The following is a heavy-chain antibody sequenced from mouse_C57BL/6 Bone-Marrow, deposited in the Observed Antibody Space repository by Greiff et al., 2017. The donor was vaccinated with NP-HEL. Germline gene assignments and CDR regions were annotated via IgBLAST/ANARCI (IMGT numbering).Heavy chain of an antibody. CDR3: ARRGSTTVVATREYFDV. CDR1: GFSLTSYG. V-gene: IGHV2-2*01. CDR2: IWSGGST. Sequence: QVQLQQSGPGLVQPSQSLSITCTVSGFSLTSYGVHWVRQSPGKGLEWLGVIWSGGSTDYNAAFIPSLTISNDNAKRQSFFNMNSRRADDTARYYCARRGSTTVVATREYFDVRGTGTTVTVSS. J-gene: IGHJ1*03. D-gene: IGHD1-1*01.